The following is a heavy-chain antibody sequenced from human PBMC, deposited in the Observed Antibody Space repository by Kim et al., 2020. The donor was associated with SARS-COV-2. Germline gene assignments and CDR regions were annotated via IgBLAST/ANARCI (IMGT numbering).Heavy chain of an antibody. CDR2: INSDGSST. V-gene: IGHV3-74*01. CDR3: ARGSYSSGWYSDY. Sequence: GGSLRLYCAASGFTFSSYWMHWVRQAPGKGLVWVSRINSDGSSTSYADSVKGRFTISRDNAKNTLYLQMNSLRAEDTAVYYCARGSYSSGWYSDYWGQGTLVTVSS. J-gene: IGHJ4*02. D-gene: IGHD6-19*01. CDR1: GFTFSSYW.